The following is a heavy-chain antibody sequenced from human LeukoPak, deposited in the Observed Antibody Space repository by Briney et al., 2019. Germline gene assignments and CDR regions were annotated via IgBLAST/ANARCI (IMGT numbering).Heavy chain of an antibody. CDR1: GGTLSSYA. J-gene: IGHJ6*02. V-gene: IGHV1-69*13. Sequence: SVKVSCKASGGTLSSYAISWGRQAPGQGAEWMGGIIPIFGTANYAQKFQGRVTITADESTSTAYMELSSLRSEDTAVYYCASRGVTIFGVYGMDVWGQGTTVTVSS. CDR3: ASRGVTIFGVYGMDV. D-gene: IGHD3-3*01. CDR2: IIPIFGTA.